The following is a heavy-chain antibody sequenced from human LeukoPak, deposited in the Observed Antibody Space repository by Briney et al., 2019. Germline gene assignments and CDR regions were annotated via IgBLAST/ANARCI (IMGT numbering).Heavy chain of an antibody. CDR3: TRDRSPAQHPTPL. V-gene: IGHV3-49*04. J-gene: IGHJ4*02. CDR2: IRSKAYGGTT. CDR1: GFTFSSYA. Sequence: PGGSLRLSCVASGFTFSSYAMSWVRQAPGKGLEWVGFIRSKAYGGTTEYAASVKGRFTISRDDSKSIAYLQMNSLKTEDTAVYYCTRDRSPAQHPTPLWGQGTLVTVSS.